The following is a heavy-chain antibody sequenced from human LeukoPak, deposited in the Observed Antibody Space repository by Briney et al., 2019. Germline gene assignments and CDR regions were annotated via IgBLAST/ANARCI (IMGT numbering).Heavy chain of an antibody. Sequence: PGGSLRLSCAASGFTFSSYAMSWVRQAPGKGLEWVSAISGSGGSTYYADSVKGRFTISRDNSKNTLYLKMNSLRAEDTAVYYCAKDTAGPLSVNWFDPWGQGPLVTVSS. CDR2: ISGSGGST. CDR1: GFTFSSYA. D-gene: IGHD1-1*01. J-gene: IGHJ5*02. CDR3: AKDTAGPLSVNWFDP. V-gene: IGHV3-23*01.